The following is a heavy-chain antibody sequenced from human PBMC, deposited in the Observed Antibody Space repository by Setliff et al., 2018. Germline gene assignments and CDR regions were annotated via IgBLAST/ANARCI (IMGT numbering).Heavy chain of an antibody. CDR2: IYSGDRNT. Sequence: PGGSLRLSCAASGLTFSSDAMTWVRQTPGKGLEWVSTIYSGDRNTFYTDSVKGRFTIFRDGSKNTLFLQMTSLRAEDTAVYYCAKPQVELRWGFESWGQGTPVTVSS. CDR1: GLTFSSDA. J-gene: IGHJ4*02. D-gene: IGHD1-7*01. CDR3: AKPQVELRWGFES. V-gene: IGHV3-23*03.